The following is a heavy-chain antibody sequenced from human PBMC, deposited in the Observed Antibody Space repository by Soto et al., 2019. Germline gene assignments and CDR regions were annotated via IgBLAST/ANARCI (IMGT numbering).Heavy chain of an antibody. CDR1: GGTFSSYA. J-gene: IGHJ6*02. D-gene: IGHD3-22*01. CDR2: IIPIFGTA. Sequence: SVKVSCKASGGTFSSYAISWVRQAPGQGLEWMGGIIPIFGTANYAQKFQGRVTITADESTSTAYMELSSLRSEDTAVYYCARPYCYDSSGYPYYYYGMDVWGQGTTVTVSS. CDR3: ARPYCYDSSGYPYYYYGMDV. V-gene: IGHV1-69*13.